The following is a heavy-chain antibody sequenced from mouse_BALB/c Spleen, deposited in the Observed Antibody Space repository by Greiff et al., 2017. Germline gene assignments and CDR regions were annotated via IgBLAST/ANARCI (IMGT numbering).Heavy chain of an antibody. CDR1: GYAFSSYW. CDR3: ALYYGNYDYYAMDY. Sequence: VKLVESGAELVRPGSSVKISCKASGYAFSSYWMNWVKQRPGQGLEWIGQIYPGDGDTNYNGKFKGKATLTADKSSSTAYMQLSSLTSEDSAVYFCALYYGNYDYYAMDYWGQGTSVTVSS. J-gene: IGHJ4*01. CDR2: IYPGDGDT. V-gene: IGHV1-80*01. D-gene: IGHD2-1*01.